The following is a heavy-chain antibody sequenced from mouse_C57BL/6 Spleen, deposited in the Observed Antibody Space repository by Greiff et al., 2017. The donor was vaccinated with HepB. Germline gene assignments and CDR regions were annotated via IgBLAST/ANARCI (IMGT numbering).Heavy chain of an antibody. CDR2: ISNGGGST. V-gene: IGHV5-12*01. D-gene: IGHD1-1*01. CDR3: ARQLTTVPYAMDY. J-gene: IGHJ4*01. CDR1: GFTFSDYY. Sequence: EVQLVESGGGLVQPGGSLKLSCAASGFTFSDYYMYWVRQTPEKRLEWVAYISNGGGSTYYPDTVKGRFTISRDNAKNTLYLQMSRLKSEDTAMYYCARQLTTVPYAMDYWGQGTSVTVSS.